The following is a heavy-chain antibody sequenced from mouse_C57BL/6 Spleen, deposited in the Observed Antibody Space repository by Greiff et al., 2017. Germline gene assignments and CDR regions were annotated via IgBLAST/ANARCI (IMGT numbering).Heavy chain of an antibody. CDR2: IDPEDGET. CDR1: GFNIKDYY. CDR3: AYYYGSSYDAMDY. Sequence: EVQGVESGAELVKPGASVKLSCTASGFNIKDYYMHWVKQRTEQGLEWIGRIDPEDGETKSDSKFPGTATITADTSSNTAYLQLSSLTSEDTAVYYCAYYYGSSYDAMDYWGQGTSVTVSS. D-gene: IGHD1-1*01. V-gene: IGHV14-2*01. J-gene: IGHJ4*01.